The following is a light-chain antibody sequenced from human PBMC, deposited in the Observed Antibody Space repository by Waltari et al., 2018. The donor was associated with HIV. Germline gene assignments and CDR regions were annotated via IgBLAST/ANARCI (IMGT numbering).Light chain of an antibody. Sequence: QSVLTQPPSVSGAPGQRVTISCSGSGSNIRSNFVNWYQQLPVTAPRVLIYNDDQRPAGVPARFSGSKSGTTASLAISGLQSEDEADYYCAAWDDTLNVYVFGSGTKVTVL. CDR2: NDD. CDR3: AAWDDTLNVYV. V-gene: IGLV1-44*01. CDR1: GSNIRSNF. J-gene: IGLJ1*01.